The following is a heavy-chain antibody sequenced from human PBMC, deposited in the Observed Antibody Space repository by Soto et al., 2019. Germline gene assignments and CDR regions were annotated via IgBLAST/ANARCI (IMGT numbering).Heavy chain of an antibody. J-gene: IGHJ4*02. CDR1: GDSISSPNW. V-gene: IGHV4-4*02. Sequence: QVQLQESGPGLVKPSETLSLTCAVSGDSISSPNWWSWYRQSPGKGLELIGEMFASGSSNYNPSLDGPVNITLDKSKKHLSLKLTPLTAADTAIYYCAREGFDHRPDYWGQGIPVSVSS. CDR3: AREGFDHRPDY. CDR2: MFASGSS.